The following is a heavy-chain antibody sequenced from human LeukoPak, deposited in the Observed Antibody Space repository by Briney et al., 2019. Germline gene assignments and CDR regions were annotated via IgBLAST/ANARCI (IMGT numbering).Heavy chain of an antibody. Sequence: GASVKVSCKASGYTFTSYDINWVRQAPGQGLEWMGWMNPNSGNTGYAQKFQGRVTMTRNTSISTAYMELSSLRSEDTAVYYCARAGTLYYYYGMDVWGQGTTVTVSS. CDR3: ARAGTLYYYYGMDV. CDR2: MNPNSGNT. D-gene: IGHD6-13*01. J-gene: IGHJ6*02. V-gene: IGHV1-8*01. CDR1: GYTFTSYD.